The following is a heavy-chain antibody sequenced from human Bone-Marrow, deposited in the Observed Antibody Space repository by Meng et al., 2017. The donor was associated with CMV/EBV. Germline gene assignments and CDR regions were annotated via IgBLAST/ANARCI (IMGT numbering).Heavy chain of an antibody. D-gene: IGHD5-24*01. V-gene: IGHV1-69*02. J-gene: IGHJ5*02. Sequence: SVKVSCKASGGTFTSDTVSWVRQAPGQGLEWMGRIVPVLGIANYAQMFQGRVTITADKTTSTVYMELTSLRSADTALYYCAKDGTDGFNGWVSWGQGTRVTGSS. CDR2: IVPVLGIA. CDR3: AKDGTDGFNGWVS. CDR1: GGTFTSDT.